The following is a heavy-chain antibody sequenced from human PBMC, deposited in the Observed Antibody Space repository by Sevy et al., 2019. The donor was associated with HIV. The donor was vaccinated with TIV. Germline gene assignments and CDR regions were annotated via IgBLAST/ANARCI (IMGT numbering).Heavy chain of an antibody. V-gene: IGHV3-23*01. Sequence: GGYLRLSCAASGFTFSKYSMSWVRQPPGKGLEWVSTLSFGCGEINYADSVKGRFTISRDNSKSSVYLQMNNLRPEVKAVYYCAREGCTKPHDYWGQGTLVTVFS. CDR2: LSFGCGEI. CDR1: GFTFSKYS. CDR3: AREGCTKPHDY. J-gene: IGHJ4*02. D-gene: IGHD2-8*01.